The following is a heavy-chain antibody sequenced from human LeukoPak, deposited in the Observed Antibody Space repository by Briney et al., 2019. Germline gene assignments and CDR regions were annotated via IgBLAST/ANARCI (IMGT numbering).Heavy chain of an antibody. CDR2: ISSSSSYI. CDR3: ARYSSSLDAFDI. CDR1: GFTLSSYS. D-gene: IGHD6-13*01. J-gene: IGHJ3*02. V-gene: IGHV3-21*01. Sequence: PGGSLRLSCAASGFTLSSYSMNWVRQAPGKGLEWVSSISSSSSYIYYADSVKGRFTISRDNAKNSLYLQMNSLRAEDTAVYYCARYSSSLDAFDIWGQGTMVTVSS.